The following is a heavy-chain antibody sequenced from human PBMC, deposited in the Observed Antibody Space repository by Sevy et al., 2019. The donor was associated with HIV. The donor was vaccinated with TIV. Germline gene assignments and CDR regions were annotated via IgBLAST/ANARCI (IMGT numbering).Heavy chain of an antibody. V-gene: IGHV3-23*01. CDR3: AKDPVSSSLNWFDP. D-gene: IGHD6-13*01. CDR2: ISGSGGST. CDR1: GFTFSSYA. Sequence: GGSLRLSCAASGFTFSSYAMSWDRQAPGKGLEWVSAISGSGGSTYYADSVKGRFTISRDNSKNTLYLQMNSLRAEDTAVYYCAKDPVSSSLNWFDPWGQGTLVTVSS. J-gene: IGHJ5*02.